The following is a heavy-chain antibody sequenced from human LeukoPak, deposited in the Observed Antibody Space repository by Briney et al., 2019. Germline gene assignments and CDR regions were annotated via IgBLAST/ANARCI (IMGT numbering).Heavy chain of an antibody. CDR1: GFTFSNAW. CDR2: IKTMSEGGTT. J-gene: IGHJ6*02. CDR3: ATALRITGMDV. Sequence: GGSLRLSCAASGFTFSNAWMSWVRQAPGKGLEWVVRIKTMSEGGTTDYAAPVKGRFSISRDDSKNTVTLQINSLKTEDTAVYYCATALRITGMDVWGQGSTVTVSS. V-gene: IGHV3-15*01. D-gene: IGHD2-15*01.